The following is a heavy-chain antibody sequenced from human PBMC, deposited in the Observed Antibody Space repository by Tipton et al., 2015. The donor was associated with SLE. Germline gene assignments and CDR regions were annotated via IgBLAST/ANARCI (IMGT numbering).Heavy chain of an antibody. Sequence: TLSLTCTVSGGYISSGNYYWTWIRQHPGKGLEWIGYIYDTETTYYNPSLKSRVTMSIDRSKNHFSLRLRSVSAADTAIYYCAREVKSGRYDWFDPWGQGTLVTVSS. J-gene: IGHJ5*02. CDR1: GGYISSGNYY. CDR2: IYDTETT. V-gene: IGHV4-31*03. D-gene: IGHD1-26*01. CDR3: AREVKSGRYDWFDP.